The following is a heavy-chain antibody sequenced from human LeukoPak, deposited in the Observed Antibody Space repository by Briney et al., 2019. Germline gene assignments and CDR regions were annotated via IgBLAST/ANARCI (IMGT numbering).Heavy chain of an antibody. V-gene: IGHV1-24*01. CDR1: GYTLTELS. Sequence: ASVKVSCKVSGYTLTELSMHWVRQAPGKGLEWMGGFDPEDGETIYAQKFQGRVTMTEDTSTDTAYMELSRLRSDDTAVYYCARVVSKWEPFYYYYYMDVWGKGTTVTISS. CDR3: ARVVSKWEPFYYYYYMDV. CDR2: FDPEDGET. J-gene: IGHJ6*03. D-gene: IGHD1-26*01.